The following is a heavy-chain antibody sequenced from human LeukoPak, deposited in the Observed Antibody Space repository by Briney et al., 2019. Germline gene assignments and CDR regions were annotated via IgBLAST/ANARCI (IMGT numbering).Heavy chain of an antibody. CDR3: ARGWLLWFGELLSPGWFDP. V-gene: IGHV4-39*01. CDR1: GGSISSSSYY. J-gene: IGHJ5*02. Sequence: SETLSLTCTVSGGSISSSSYYWGWIRQPPGKGLEWIGSIYYSGSTYYNPSLMSRVTISVDTSKNQFSLKLSSVTAADTAVYYCARGWLLWFGELLSPGWFDPWGQGTLVTVSP. CDR2: IYYSGST. D-gene: IGHD3-10*01.